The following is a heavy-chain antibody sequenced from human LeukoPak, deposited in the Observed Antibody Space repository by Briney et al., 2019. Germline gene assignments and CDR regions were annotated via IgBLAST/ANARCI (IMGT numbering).Heavy chain of an antibody. J-gene: IGHJ4*02. V-gene: IGHV4-39*07. CDR2: IYYSGST. Sequence: SETLSLTCTVSGGSISSSSYYWGWIRQPPGKGLEWIGSIYYSGSTYYNPSLKSRVTISVDTSKNQFSLRLSSVTAADTAVYYCARDLGPGPMIFGVVTHRYYFDSWGQGTLVIVSS. D-gene: IGHD3/OR15-3a*01. CDR1: GGSISSSSYY. CDR3: ARDLGPGPMIFGVVTHRYYFDS.